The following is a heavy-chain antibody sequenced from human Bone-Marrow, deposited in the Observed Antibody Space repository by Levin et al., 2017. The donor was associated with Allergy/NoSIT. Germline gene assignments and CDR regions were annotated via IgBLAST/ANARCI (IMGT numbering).Heavy chain of an antibody. CDR2: ISYDGSNK. D-gene: IGHD1-7*01. CDR1: GFTFSSYA. V-gene: IGHV3-30*04. Sequence: GGSLRLSCAASGFTFSSYAMHWVRQAPGKGLEWVAVISYDGSNKYYADSVKGRFTISRDNSKNTLYLQMNSLRAEDTAVYYCARANWNYGQTAVAATYRSAFDIWGQGTMVTVSS. CDR3: ARANWNYGQTAVAATYRSAFDI. J-gene: IGHJ3*02.